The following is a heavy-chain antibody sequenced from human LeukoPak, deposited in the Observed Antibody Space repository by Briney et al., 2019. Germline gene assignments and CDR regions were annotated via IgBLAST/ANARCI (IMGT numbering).Heavy chain of an antibody. J-gene: IGHJ4*02. Sequence: SETLSLTCTVSGGSISNYYWSWIRQPPGKGLEWIGYIHYSGSTNYNPSLKSRLTISVDTSKNQFSLQLSSVTAADTAVYYCARHSRTYYDFDYWGQGTLVTVSS. CDR3: ARHSRTYYDFDY. D-gene: IGHD1-26*01. CDR2: IHYSGST. V-gene: IGHV4-59*08. CDR1: GGSISNYY.